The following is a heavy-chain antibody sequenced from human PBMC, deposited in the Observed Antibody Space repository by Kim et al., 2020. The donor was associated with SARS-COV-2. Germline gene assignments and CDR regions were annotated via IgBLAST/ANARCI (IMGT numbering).Heavy chain of an antibody. CDR1: GYTFTSYG. D-gene: IGHD1-26*01. J-gene: IGHJ4*02. V-gene: IGHV1-18*01. CDR2: ISAYNGNT. CDR3: ARDHRSLILVGATGVLFDY. Sequence: ASVKVSCKASGYTFTSYGISWVRQAPGQGLEWMGWISAYNGNTNYAQKLQGRVTMTTDTSTSTAYMELRSLRSDDTAVYYCARDHRSLILVGATGVLFDYWGQGTLVTVSS.